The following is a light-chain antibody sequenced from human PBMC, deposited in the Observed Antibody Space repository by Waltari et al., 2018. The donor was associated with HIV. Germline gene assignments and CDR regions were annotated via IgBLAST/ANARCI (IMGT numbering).Light chain of an antibody. J-gene: IGLJ3*02. CDR2: RND. CDR1: KSNIGNNF. CDR3: ASWDDNLRHWV. Sequence: QPKMTQAPSASKTPGQRITMSCSGSKSNIGNNFIYWYQQIPGAAPRLVMARNDRRPAGVPDRFSGTKSCTSAFLAITDLRLDDEATYVCASWDDNLRHWVFGGGTKLTVL. V-gene: IGLV1-47*01.